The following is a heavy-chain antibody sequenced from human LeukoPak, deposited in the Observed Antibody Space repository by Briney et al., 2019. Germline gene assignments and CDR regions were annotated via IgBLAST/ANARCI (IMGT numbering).Heavy chain of an antibody. Sequence: SETLSLTCAVYGGTFSGYYWSWIRQPPGKGLEWIGEINHSGTTNYNASLKSRVSISIDTSKNQFSLKVRSVTAADTGVYYCASSRGYSSSLWYYYMDVWAKGPRSPSP. CDR2: INHSGTT. D-gene: IGHD6-13*01. CDR1: GGTFSGYY. J-gene: IGHJ6*03. V-gene: IGHV4-34*01. CDR3: ASSRGYSSSLWYYYMDV.